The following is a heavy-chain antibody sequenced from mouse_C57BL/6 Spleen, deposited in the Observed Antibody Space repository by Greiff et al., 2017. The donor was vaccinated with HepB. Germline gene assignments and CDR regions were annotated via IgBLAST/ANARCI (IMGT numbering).Heavy chain of an antibody. CDR2: FTMYSDAT. CDR3: AGSYYSNSAGFAY. CDR1: YFAFMASA. V-gene: IGHV1-49*01. Sequence: LQQSGAELVRPGSSVKLSCKDSYFAFMASAMHWVKHRPGHGLEWIGSFTMYSDATEYSENFKGKATLTANTSSSTAYMELSSLTSEDSAVYYGAGSYYSNSAGFAYWGQGTLVTVSA. D-gene: IGHD2-5*01. J-gene: IGHJ3*01.